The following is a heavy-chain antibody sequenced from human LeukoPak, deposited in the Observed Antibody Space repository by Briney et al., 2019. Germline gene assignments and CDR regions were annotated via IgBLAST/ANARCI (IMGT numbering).Heavy chain of an antibody. D-gene: IGHD2-2*01. CDR2: ISSSGSTI. CDR3: ARVIPRDIVVVPAPVGYYYYYMDV. J-gene: IGHJ6*03. Sequence: GSLRLSCAASGFTFSDYYMSWIRQAPGKGLEWVSYISSSGSTIYYADSVKGRFTISRDNAKNSLYLQMNSLRAEDTAVYYCARVIPRDIVVVPAPVGYYYYYMDVWGKGTTVTVSS. CDR1: GFTFSDYY. V-gene: IGHV3-11*04.